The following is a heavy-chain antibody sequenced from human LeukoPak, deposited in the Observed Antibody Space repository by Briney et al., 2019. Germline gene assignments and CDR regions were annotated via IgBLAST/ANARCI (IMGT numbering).Heavy chain of an antibody. J-gene: IGHJ4*02. V-gene: IGHV1-46*01. CDR2: INPSGGST. Sequence: ASVKVSCKASGYTFTSYYMHWVRQAPGQGLEWMGIINPSGGSTSYAQKFQGRVTMTRDTSTSTVCMELSSLRSEDTAVYYCAREHRTCSGGSCYFPQGNPPGVLWYWGQGTLVTVSS. D-gene: IGHD2-15*01. CDR3: AREHRTCSGGSCYFPQGNPPGVLWY. CDR1: GYTFTSYY.